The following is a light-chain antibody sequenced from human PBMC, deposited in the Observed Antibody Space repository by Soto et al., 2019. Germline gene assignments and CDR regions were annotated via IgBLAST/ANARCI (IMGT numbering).Light chain of an antibody. Sequence: NFMLTQPHSVSESPGRTVTISCTRSSGSIASNYVQWYQQRPGSAPTTVIYEDDQRPSGVPARFSGSIDSSSNSASLTISGLQTEDEADYYCQSYDNNIVVFGGGTKLTVL. V-gene: IGLV6-57*04. CDR1: SGSIASNY. CDR3: QSYDNNIVV. J-gene: IGLJ2*01. CDR2: EDD.